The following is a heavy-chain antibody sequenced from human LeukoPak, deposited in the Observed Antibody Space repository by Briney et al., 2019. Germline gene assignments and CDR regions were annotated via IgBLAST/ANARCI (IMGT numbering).Heavy chain of an antibody. D-gene: IGHD5-12*01. CDR2: IYSDNT. Sequence: GGSLRLSCTVSGFTVSSNSMSWVRQAPGRGLEWVSFIYSDNTHYSDSVKGRFTISRDNSKNTLYLQMNSLRAEDTAVYYCAKGDSGYGYWGQGTLVTVSS. V-gene: IGHV3-53*01. CDR3: AKGDSGYGY. J-gene: IGHJ4*02. CDR1: GFTVSSNS.